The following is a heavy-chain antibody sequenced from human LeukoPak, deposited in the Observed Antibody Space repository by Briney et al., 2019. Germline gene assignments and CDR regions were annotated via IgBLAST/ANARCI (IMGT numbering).Heavy chain of an antibody. V-gene: IGHV3-48*01. CDR1: GFTFSSYS. CDR3: ARAYRSYFDY. J-gene: IGHJ4*02. CDR2: ISSSSSAI. D-gene: IGHD4-11*01. Sequence: GGSLRLSCGASGFTFSSYSMNWVRQAPGKGLEWVSYISSSSSAIYYADSVKGRFTISGDSAKNSLYLQMNSLRAEDTAVYYCARAYRSYFDYWGQGTLVTVSS.